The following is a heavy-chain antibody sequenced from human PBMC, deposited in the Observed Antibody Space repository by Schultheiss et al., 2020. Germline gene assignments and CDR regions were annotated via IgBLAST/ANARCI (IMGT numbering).Heavy chain of an antibody. V-gene: IGHV3-21*01. D-gene: IGHD3-16*01. Sequence: GGSLRLSCAASGFTFSSYAMSWARQAPGKGLEWVSSISSSSSYIYYADSVKGRFTISRDNAKNSLYLQMNSLRAEDTAVYYCARGRYDYVWGSYGDAFDIWGQGTMVTVSS. CDR1: GFTFSSYA. J-gene: IGHJ3*02. CDR2: ISSSSSYI. CDR3: ARGRYDYVWGSYGDAFDI.